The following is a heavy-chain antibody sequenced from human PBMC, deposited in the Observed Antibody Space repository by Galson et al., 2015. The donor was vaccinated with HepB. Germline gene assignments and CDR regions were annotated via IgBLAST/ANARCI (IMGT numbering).Heavy chain of an antibody. V-gene: IGHV3-30*03. Sequence: SLRLSCAASGFTFSSYGMHWVRQAPGKGLEWVAVVSSDGSHKYYADSVKGRFTISRDNSKNTLSLQMNSLRADDTAVYYCARPYSTSSSYYYGMDVWGQGTTVTVSS. CDR3: ARPYSTSSSYYYGMDV. D-gene: IGHD6-6*01. CDR1: GFTFSSYG. CDR2: VSSDGSHK. J-gene: IGHJ6*02.